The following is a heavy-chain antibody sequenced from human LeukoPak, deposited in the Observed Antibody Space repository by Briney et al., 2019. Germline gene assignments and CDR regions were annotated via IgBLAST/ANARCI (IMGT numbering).Heavy chain of an antibody. Sequence: PGGCLRLSCAASGFTVSSNYMSWVRQAPGKGLEWVSVIFSASYTFYADSVKGRFTISRDTSKNTLYLQMNSLRAEDTAVYYCAKLWENDYGDYWGQGTLVTVSS. CDR1: GFTVSSNY. V-gene: IGHV3-53*01. CDR2: IFSASYT. J-gene: IGHJ4*02. D-gene: IGHD3-16*01. CDR3: AKLWENDYGDY.